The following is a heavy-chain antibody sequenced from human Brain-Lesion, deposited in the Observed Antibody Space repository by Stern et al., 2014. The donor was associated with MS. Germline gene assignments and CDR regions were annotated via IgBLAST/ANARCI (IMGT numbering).Heavy chain of an antibody. Sequence: VQLVESGPGLVKPSQTLSLTCTVSGGSISSGSDYWSWIRQPVGQGLEWIGRIPPSGSAFYPPSLKSRVTISTDTSMNQFSLELNSATAADTAIYYCASGYRIFDYWGQGILVTVSS. V-gene: IGHV4-61*02. CDR3: ASGYRIFDY. CDR1: GGSISSGSDY. J-gene: IGHJ4*02. CDR2: IPPSGSA. D-gene: IGHD5-18*01.